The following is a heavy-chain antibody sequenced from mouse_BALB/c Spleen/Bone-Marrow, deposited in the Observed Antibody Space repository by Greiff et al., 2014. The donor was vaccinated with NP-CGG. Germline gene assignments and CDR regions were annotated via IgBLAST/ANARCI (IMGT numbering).Heavy chain of an antibody. CDR3: TNYLDY. Sequence: LQQSGGGLVQPGASMKLSCAASGFTFSDAWMDWVCQCPEKGLEWVAEIRSKANNHATYYAESVKGTFTISRDDSKSRVYLQMTSLRAEDTGIYYCTNYLDYWGQGTTLTVSS. D-gene: IGHD1-1*02. CDR2: IRSKANNHAT. CDR1: GFTFSDAW. V-gene: IGHV6-6*01. J-gene: IGHJ2*01.